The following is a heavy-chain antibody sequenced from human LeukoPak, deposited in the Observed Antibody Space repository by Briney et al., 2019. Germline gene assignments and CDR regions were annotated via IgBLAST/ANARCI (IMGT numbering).Heavy chain of an antibody. CDR3: ARDAGDRGGFDY. D-gene: IGHD7-27*01. CDR2: IYSGGST. J-gene: IGHJ4*02. CDR1: GFTFSGYA. V-gene: IGHV3-66*01. Sequence: GGSLRLSCAASGFTFSGYALSWVRQAPGKGLEWVSVIYSGGSTYYADSVKGRFTISRDNSKNTLYLQMNSLRAEDTAVYYCARDAGDRGGFDYWGQGTLVTVSS.